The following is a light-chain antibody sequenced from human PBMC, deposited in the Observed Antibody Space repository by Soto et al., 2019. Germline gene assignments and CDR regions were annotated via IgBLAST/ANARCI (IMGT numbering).Light chain of an antibody. CDR1: QDIGNF. J-gene: IGKJ5*01. V-gene: IGKV1-33*01. Sequence: DIHMTQSPSSLSASVGDIVTITCQASQDIGNFLTWYQQKPGRAPVLLIYDAANLATGVPPRFSGSGSGRDFTLTISSLKPEDIAAYYCQQYDRLPITFGQGTRLEIK. CDR3: QQYDRLPIT. CDR2: DAA.